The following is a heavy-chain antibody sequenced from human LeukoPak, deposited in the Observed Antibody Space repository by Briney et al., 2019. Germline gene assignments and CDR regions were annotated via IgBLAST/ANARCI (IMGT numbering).Heavy chain of an antibody. V-gene: IGHV3-7*03. CDR2: IKQDETEK. CDR3: VRLGSTSPGNWYKLFDQ. D-gene: IGHD2-2*01. Sequence: ETLSLTCTVSGGSISSSSYYWGWIRQAPGKGLEWVANIKQDETEKFYLGSVKGRFTISRDNAKNSLYLQMNSLRVEDTALYYCVRLGSTSPGNWYKLFDQWGQGTLVTVSS. J-gene: IGHJ4*02. CDR1: GGSISSSSYY.